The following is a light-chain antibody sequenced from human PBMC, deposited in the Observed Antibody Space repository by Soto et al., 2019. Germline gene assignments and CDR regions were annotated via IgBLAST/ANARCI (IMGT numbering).Light chain of an antibody. J-gene: IGKJ3*01. CDR1: QNISSY. V-gene: IGKV3-11*01. CDR2: DVS. Sequence: IVLTQSPVTLSLSPGERATLSCRASQNISSYLIWYQQKPGQAPRLLMYDVSNRATGIPARFSGSGSGTDFTLTISRLEPEDFAVYYCHQYGLSPPYNFGPGTKVDIK. CDR3: HQYGLSPPYN.